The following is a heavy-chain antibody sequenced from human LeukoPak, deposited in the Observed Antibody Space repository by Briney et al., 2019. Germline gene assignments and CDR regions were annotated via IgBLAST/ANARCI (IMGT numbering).Heavy chain of an antibody. J-gene: IGHJ4*02. CDR3: ARSTVGTSCCTAVDY. V-gene: IGHV3-23*01. D-gene: IGHD6-19*01. Sequence: GGSLRLSCAASGFTFSTYAMTWVRQTPGKGLEWVSGISAGGDRTYYADSVKGRFTISRDNSKNTLYLQMNSLRAEDTAEYYCARSTVGTSCCTAVDYWGQGTLVTVSS. CDR1: GFTFSTYA. CDR2: ISAGGDRT.